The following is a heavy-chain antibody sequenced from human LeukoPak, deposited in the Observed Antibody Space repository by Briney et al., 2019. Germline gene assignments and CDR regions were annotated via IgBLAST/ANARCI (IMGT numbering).Heavy chain of an antibody. J-gene: IGHJ5*02. D-gene: IGHD2-21*02. CDR2: ISPYDGDT. CDR3: ARDYCTRGGDCYKEDLFDP. Sequence: ASVKVTCKASGYTFAIYGISWVRQAPGQGLEWMAWISPYDGDTNYAQNFEGRVTMTTETSTSTAYMELRSLRSDDTAIYYCARDYCTRGGDCYKEDLFDPWGQGTLVTVSS. CDR1: GYTFAIYG. V-gene: IGHV1-18*01.